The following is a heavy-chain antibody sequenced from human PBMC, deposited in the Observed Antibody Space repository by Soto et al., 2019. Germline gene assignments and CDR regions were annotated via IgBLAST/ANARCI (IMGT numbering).Heavy chain of an antibody. CDR2: INAGSGNT. CDR3: ANDIIVLPGAKGLDY. Sequence: ASVKVSCKASGYTSTNYGMHWVRQAPGQRLEWMGWINAGSGNTKYSQKFQGRITITRDTSASTVYVELSSLRSEDTAVYYCANDIIVLPGAKGLDYWGQAALVTVSS. J-gene: IGHJ4*02. V-gene: IGHV1-3*01. CDR1: GYTSTNYG. D-gene: IGHD2-2*01.